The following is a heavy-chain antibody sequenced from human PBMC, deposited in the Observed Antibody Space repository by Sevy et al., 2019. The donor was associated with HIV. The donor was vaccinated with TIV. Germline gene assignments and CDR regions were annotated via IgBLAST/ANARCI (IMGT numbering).Heavy chain of an antibody. J-gene: IGHJ4*02. CDR1: GFTLSSYG. D-gene: IGHD6-19*01. V-gene: IGHV3-33*01. CDR3: ARDLGIAVAPDY. Sequence: GGSLRLSCAASGFTLSSYGMHWVRQAPGKGLEWVAVIRYDGSNKYYADSVKGRFTISRDNSKNTLFLQMNSLRAEDTAFYYCARDLGIAVAPDYWGQGTLVTVSS. CDR2: IRYDGSNK.